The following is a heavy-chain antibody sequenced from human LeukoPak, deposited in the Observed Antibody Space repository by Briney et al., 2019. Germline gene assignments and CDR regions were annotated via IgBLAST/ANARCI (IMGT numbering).Heavy chain of an antibody. CDR1: GFTFSGYS. CDR3: ARCRLGYNAFDI. Sequence: GGSLRLSCAASGFTFSGYSMNWVRQAPGKGLEWVSSISVTGSFIYYVDSVKGRFTISRDNAKNSLYLQMNSLRAEDTAVYYCARCRLGYNAFDIWGQGTMVTVSS. V-gene: IGHV3-21*01. CDR2: ISVTGSFI. D-gene: IGHD5-18*01. J-gene: IGHJ3*02.